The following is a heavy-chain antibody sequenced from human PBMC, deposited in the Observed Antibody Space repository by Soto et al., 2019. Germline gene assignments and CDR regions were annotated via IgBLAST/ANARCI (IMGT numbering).Heavy chain of an antibody. CDR2: IKQDGSEK. V-gene: IGHV3-7*03. CDR3: ARDASGSFQRERRDYYCMDV. Sequence: GGSLRLSCAASGFTFSSYWMSWVRQAPGKGLEWVANIKQDGSEKYYVDSVKGRFTISRDNAKNSLYLQMNSLRAEDTAVYYCARDASGSFQRERRDYYCMDVWGQGTTVTV. D-gene: IGHD1-26*01. J-gene: IGHJ6*02. CDR1: GFTFSSYW.